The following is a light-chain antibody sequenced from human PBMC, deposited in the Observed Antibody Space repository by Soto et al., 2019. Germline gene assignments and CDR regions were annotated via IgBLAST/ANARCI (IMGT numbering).Light chain of an antibody. CDR1: QSVSSTY. CDR2: GAS. J-gene: IGKJ4*01. CDR3: QQYGSSPLT. V-gene: IGKV3-20*01. Sequence: EVVLTQSPGTLSLSPGERATLSCRASQSVSSTYLASYQQKPGQAPRLLIYGASSSATGIPDRFSGSGSGTDFSLTISRLEPEDFAVYYCQQYGSSPLTFGGRSKVDI.